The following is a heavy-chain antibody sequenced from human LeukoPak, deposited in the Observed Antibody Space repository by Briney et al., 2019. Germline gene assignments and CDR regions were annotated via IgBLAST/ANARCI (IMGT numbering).Heavy chain of an antibody. CDR2: IISDGSKK. D-gene: IGHD3-16*01. CDR3: ARTYLQGALDTFDL. J-gene: IGHJ3*01. Sequence: GGSLILSCVASGFTYTTYAMHWVRQAPGKGLEWVAVIISDGSKKYYADSVKGRFTISRDNSKNSLFLQMDSPRPEDTAVYYCARTYLQGALDTFDLWGQGTKVTVSS. V-gene: IGHV3-30*19. CDR1: GFTYTTYA.